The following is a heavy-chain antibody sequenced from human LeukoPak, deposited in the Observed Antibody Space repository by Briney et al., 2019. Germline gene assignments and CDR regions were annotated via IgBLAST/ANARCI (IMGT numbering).Heavy chain of an antibody. CDR1: GYRLTDNW. J-gene: IGHJ4*02. V-gene: IGHV5-51*01. D-gene: IGHD2-15*01. CDR3: ARWESARDCSGGSCYSIRQPENY. Sequence: GESLKISCKISGYRLTDNWIGWVRQMPGKGLEWMGIIYPGDSDTRYSPSFQGQVTISADKSISTAYLQWSSLKASDTAMYYCARWESARDCSGGSCYSIRQPENYWGQGTLVTVSS. CDR2: IYPGDSDT.